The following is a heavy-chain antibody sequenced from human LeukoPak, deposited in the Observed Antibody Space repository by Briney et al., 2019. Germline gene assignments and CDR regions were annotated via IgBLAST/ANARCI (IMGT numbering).Heavy chain of an antibody. CDR1: GGSISSSSYY. CDR3: VRDGGHWDVDH. V-gene: IGHV4-39*02. Sequence: PSETLSLTCTVSGGSISSSSYYWGWIRQPPGKGLEWIGSIYYSGSTYYNPSLKSRVTISVDTSKNQFSLKLSSVTAADTAVYFCVRDGGHWDVDHWGQGTLVTVSS. J-gene: IGHJ4*02. CDR2: IYYSGST. D-gene: IGHD3-16*01.